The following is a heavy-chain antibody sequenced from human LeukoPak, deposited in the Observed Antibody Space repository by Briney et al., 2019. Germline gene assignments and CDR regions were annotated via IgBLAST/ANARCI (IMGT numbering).Heavy chain of an antibody. D-gene: IGHD2-15*01. CDR3: ARYSGGRFDY. J-gene: IGHJ4*02. CDR2: IYYSGST. CDR1: GGSISSGGYY. Sequence: SVTLSLTCTVSGGSISSGGYYWIWIRQHPGNGLEWIGYIYYSGSTYYNPSLKSRVTISVDTSKNQFSLKLSSVTAADTAVYYCARYSGGRFDYWGQGTLVTVSS. V-gene: IGHV4-31*03.